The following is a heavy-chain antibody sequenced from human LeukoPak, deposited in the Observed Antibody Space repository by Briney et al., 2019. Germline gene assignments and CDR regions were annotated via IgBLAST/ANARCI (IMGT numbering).Heavy chain of an antibody. CDR3: ARDWAYNGGSYGVD. D-gene: IGHD1-26*01. CDR2: IKQDGSEK. V-gene: IGHV3-7*01. J-gene: IGHJ4*02. Sequence: GGSLRLSCPASGFTFSSYWMSWVRQAPGKGLEWVANIKQDGSEKYYVDSVKGRFTICRDNAKNSLYLQMNSLRAEDTAVYYCARDWAYNGGSYGVDWGQGTLVTVSS. CDR1: GFTFSSYW.